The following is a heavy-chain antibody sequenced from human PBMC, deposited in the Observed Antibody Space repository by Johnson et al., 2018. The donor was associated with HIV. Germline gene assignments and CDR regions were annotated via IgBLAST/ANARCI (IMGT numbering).Heavy chain of an antibody. D-gene: IGHD4-23*01. CDR2: ISWNSGSI. J-gene: IGHJ3*02. CDR3: AKVGGLRWQTWGAFDI. CDR1: GFMFDDYA. V-gene: IGHV3-9*01. Sequence: LVESGGGLVQPGRSLRLSCAASGFMFDDYAMHWVRQAPGKGLEWVSGISWNSGSIGYADSVKGRFTISRDNAKNSLYLQMNSLRAEDTAVYYCAKVGGLRWQTWGAFDIWGQGTMVTVSS.